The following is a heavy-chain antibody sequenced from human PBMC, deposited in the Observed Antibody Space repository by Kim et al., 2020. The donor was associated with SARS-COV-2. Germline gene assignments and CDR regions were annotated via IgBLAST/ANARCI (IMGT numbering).Heavy chain of an antibody. CDR1: GYTFTSYW. Sequence: GESLKISCKTSGYTFTSYWIGWVRQMPGKGLEWMGILYPSDSTTKYSPSFKGQVSLSADKSISTAYLQWNSLKASDTAIYYCARPSRVGTSESWGQGTLVTVSS. CDR2: LYPSDSTT. CDR3: ARPSRVGTSES. D-gene: IGHD1-26*01. J-gene: IGHJ5*02. V-gene: IGHV5-51*01.